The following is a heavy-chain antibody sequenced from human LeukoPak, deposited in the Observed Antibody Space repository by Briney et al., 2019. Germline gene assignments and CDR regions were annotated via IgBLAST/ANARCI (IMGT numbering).Heavy chain of an antibody. Sequence: HGESLKISCKGSGYSFTSYWIAWVRQMPGRGLERMGIIFPDDSDTRYSPSFQGLITISADKSINTAYLQWSSLKASDTAMYYCARHSDITVADSWGQGTLVTVS. CDR1: GYSFTSYW. CDR3: ARHSDITVADS. V-gene: IGHV5-51*01. D-gene: IGHD6-19*01. CDR2: IFPDDSDT. J-gene: IGHJ5*01.